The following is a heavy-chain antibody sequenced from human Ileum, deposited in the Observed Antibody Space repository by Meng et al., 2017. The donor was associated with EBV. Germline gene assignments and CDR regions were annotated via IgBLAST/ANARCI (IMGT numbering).Heavy chain of an antibody. V-gene: IGHV7-4-1*02. D-gene: IGHD6-19*01. CDR3: AREVGQGWYYFDY. Sequence: QGKLVQTGSELRKRVASVTVSCKASGYTFRSHAMSWVRQAPGQGLEWMGWINSNTGNSTYAQGFTGRFVFSLDTSVSTAYLHINSLKTEDTAVYYCAREVGQGWYYFDYWGQGTLVTVSS. J-gene: IGHJ4*02. CDR1: GYTFRSHA. CDR2: INSNTGNS.